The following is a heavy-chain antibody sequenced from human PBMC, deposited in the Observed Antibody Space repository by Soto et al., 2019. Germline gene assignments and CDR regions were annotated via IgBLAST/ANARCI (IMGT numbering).Heavy chain of an antibody. CDR3: ASMDYYDSSGYEYYFDY. V-gene: IGHV1-18*01. CDR2: ISAYNGNT. D-gene: IGHD3-22*01. Sequence: ASVKVSCKASGYTFTSYGISWVRQAPGQGLEWMGWISAYNGNTNYAQKLQGRVTMTTDTSTSTAYMELRSLRSDDTAVYYCASMDYYDSSGYEYYFDYWGQGTLVTAPQ. CDR1: GYTFTSYG. J-gene: IGHJ4*02.